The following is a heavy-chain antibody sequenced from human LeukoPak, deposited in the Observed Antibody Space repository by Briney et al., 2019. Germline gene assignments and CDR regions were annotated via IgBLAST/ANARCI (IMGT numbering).Heavy chain of an antibody. CDR1: GFTFSRYG. J-gene: IGHJ4*02. CDR2: LSYSGTNK. Sequence: GSLRLSCAASGFTFSRYGMHWVRQAPGKGLEWVAVLSYSGTNKYYTDSVEGRFTISRDNSKNTVYLQMNSLRAEDTAVYYCAKSGGWPYYFGYWGQGTLVTVSS. D-gene: IGHD6-19*01. CDR3: AKSGGWPYYFGY. V-gene: IGHV3-30*18.